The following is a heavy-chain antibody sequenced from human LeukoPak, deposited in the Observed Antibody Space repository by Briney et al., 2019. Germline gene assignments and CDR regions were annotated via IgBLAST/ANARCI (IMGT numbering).Heavy chain of an antibody. V-gene: IGHV1-46*01. CDR3: ARNPILTGYRKRFYFDY. J-gene: IGHJ4*02. D-gene: IGHD3-9*01. CDR1: GYTFIGYY. CDR2: INPSGGST. Sequence: ASVKVSCKASGYTFIGYYMHWVRQAPGQGLEWMGIINPSGGSTSYAQKFQGRVTMTRDTSTSTVYMELSSLRSEDTAVYYCARNPILTGYRKRFYFDYWGQGTLVTVSS.